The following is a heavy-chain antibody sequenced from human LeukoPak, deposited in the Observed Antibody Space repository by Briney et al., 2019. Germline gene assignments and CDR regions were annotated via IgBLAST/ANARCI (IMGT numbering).Heavy chain of an antibody. D-gene: IGHD6-19*01. CDR1: GDSISNYF. Sequence: SETLSLTCTVSGDSISNYFWNWVRQPPGKGLEWIGYIYYSGSTNYNPSLKSRVTISVDTSKNQFSLKLRSVTAADTAVYYCARGTVPGTHWGQGALVPVSS. CDR3: ARGTVPGTH. CDR2: IYYSGST. J-gene: IGHJ4*02. V-gene: IGHV4-59*08.